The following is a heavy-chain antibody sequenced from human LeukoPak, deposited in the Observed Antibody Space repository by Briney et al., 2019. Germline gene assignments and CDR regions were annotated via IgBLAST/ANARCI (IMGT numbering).Heavy chain of an antibody. Sequence: SETLSLTCAVYGGSFSGYYWSWIRQPPGKGLEWIGSIYYSGSTYYNPSLKSRVTISVDTSKNQFSLKLSSVTAADTAVYYCAMTRLRITMIVVVNDAFDIWGQGTMVTVSS. CDR2: IYYSGST. D-gene: IGHD3-22*01. CDR1: GGSFSGYY. CDR3: AMTRLRITMIVVVNDAFDI. J-gene: IGHJ3*02. V-gene: IGHV4-34*01.